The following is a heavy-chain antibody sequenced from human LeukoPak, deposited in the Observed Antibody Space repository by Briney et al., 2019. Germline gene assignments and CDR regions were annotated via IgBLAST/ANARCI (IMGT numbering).Heavy chain of an antibody. J-gene: IGHJ4*02. CDR1: GGSINKYY. CDR3: VRANYFDY. Sequence: MASETLSLTCTVSGGSINKYYWSWIRQPPGKGLEWIGDIYYSGSTNYNPSLKSRVTISVDTTKNQFSLKVSSVTAADTAVYYCVRANYFDYWGQGTLVTVSS. V-gene: IGHV4-59*01. CDR2: IYYSGST.